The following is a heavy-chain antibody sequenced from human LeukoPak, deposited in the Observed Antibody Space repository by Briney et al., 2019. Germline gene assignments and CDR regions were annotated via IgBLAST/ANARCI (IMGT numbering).Heavy chain of an antibody. D-gene: IGHD2-2*01. V-gene: IGHV1-2*02. CDR2: INPNSGGT. J-gene: IGHJ5*02. Sequence: ASVKVSCRASGYTFTGYYMHWVRQAPGQGLEWMGWINPNSGGTNYAQKFQGRVTMTRDTSISTAYMELSRLRSDDTAVYYCARVWGYCSSTSCSSRNNWFDPWGQGTLVTVSS. CDR3: ARVWGYCSSTSCSSRNNWFDP. CDR1: GYTFTGYY.